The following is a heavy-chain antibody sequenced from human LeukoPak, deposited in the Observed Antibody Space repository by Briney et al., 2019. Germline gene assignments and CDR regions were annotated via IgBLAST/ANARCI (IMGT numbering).Heavy chain of an antibody. V-gene: IGHV3-30-3*01. CDR3: ARDQCSTTSCYGHRMDV. CDR2: ISYDGSNK. Sequence: PGGSLRLSCAASGFTFSSYAMHWVRQAPGKGLEWVAVISYDGSNKYYADSVKGRFTISRDNSKNTLYLQMNSLRAEDTAVYYCARDQCSTTSCYGHRMDVWGKGTTVTVSS. CDR1: GFTFSSYA. J-gene: IGHJ6*04. D-gene: IGHD2-2*01.